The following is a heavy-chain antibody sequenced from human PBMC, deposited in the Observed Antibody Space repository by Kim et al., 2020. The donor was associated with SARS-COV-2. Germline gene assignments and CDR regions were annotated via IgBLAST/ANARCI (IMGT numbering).Heavy chain of an antibody. Sequence: SVKGRFTLSRDNAKNSLYLQMNSLRAEDTAVSYCAREGIAVAGPGYAFDIWGQGTMVTVSS. V-gene: IGHV3-21*01. J-gene: IGHJ3*02. D-gene: IGHD6-19*01. CDR3: AREGIAVAGPGYAFDI.